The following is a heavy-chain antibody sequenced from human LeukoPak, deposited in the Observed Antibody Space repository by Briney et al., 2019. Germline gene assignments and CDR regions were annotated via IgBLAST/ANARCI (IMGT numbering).Heavy chain of an antibody. CDR1: GFTFNNYW. CDR2: IKPGGNEK. CDR3: ATFRFLGT. Sequence: GGSLRLSCAASGFTFNNYWMTWVRQDPGKGLEWVANIKPGGNEKYYVDSVKGRFTISRDNVKNSLYLQMNSLRAEDTAIYYCATFRFLGTWGQGTMVTVSP. D-gene: IGHD3-3*01. J-gene: IGHJ3*01. V-gene: IGHV3-7*03.